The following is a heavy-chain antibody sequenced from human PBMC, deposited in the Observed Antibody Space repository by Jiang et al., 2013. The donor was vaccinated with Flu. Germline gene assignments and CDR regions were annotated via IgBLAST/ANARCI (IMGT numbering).Heavy chain of an antibody. CDR1: G. Sequence: GITWVRQAPGQGLEWMGWISPYNGNTNYAQKLQGRVTMTTGTSTSTAYMELRSLRSDETAVYYCARGGATTGYDYWGQGTLVTVSS. CDR2: ISPYNGNT. V-gene: IGHV1-18*01. CDR3: ARGGATTGYDY. J-gene: IGHJ4*02. D-gene: IGHD1-1*01.